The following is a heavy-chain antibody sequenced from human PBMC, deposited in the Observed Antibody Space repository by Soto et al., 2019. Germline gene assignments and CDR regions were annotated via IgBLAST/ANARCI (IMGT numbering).Heavy chain of an antibody. Sequence: QVQLMQSGAEVKKPGSSVKVSYKASGDTFSNYAVSWVRQAPGQGLEWMGGIIPVFGAPNYAQKFQGRVTIDADGSTGTAYMELNSLISEDTGVYYCARGSSGWYYFDLWGQGTLVTVSS. D-gene: IGHD6-19*01. CDR1: GDTFSNYA. J-gene: IGHJ4*02. CDR2: IIPVFGAP. V-gene: IGHV1-69*12. CDR3: ARGSSGWYYFDL.